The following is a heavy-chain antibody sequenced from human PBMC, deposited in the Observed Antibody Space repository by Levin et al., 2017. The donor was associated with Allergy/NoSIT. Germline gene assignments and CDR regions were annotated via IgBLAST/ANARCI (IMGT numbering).Heavy chain of an antibody. Sequence: SGGSLRLSCKTFGYSFSSNWIAWVRQMPGKGLEWMGIIYPGDSDTRYNPSVQGQVTISVDKSITTAFLQWISLKASDTASYYCVRNVYSEYAKSNYYFYYPMDVWGQGTTVTVSS. CDR2: IYPGDSDT. D-gene: IGHD5-12*01. J-gene: IGHJ6*02. CDR1: GYSFSSNW. V-gene: IGHV5-51*01. CDR3: VRNVYSEYAKSNYYFYYPMDV.